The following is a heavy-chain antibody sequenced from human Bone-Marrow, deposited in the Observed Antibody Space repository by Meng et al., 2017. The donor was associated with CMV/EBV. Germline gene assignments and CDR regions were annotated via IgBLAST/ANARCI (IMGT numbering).Heavy chain of an antibody. CDR1: GFTFSSYS. D-gene: IGHD2-21*01. J-gene: IGHJ5*02. Sequence: GESLKISCAASGFTFSSYSMNWVRQAPGKGLEWVSSISSSSSYIYYADSVKGRFTISRDNAKNSLYLQMNSLRAEDKAVYYCARGKHSINWFDPWGQGTLVTVSS. V-gene: IGHV3-21*01. CDR3: ARGKHSINWFDP. CDR2: ISSSSSYI.